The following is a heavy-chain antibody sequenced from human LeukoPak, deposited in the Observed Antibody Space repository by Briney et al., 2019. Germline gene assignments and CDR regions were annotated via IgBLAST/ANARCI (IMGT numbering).Heavy chain of an antibody. CDR3: ARDRSCSSTSCYGDWFDP. Sequence: GASVEVSCKASGFTFSTYYMHWVRQAPGQGLEWMGIVSPSGGNTRYAQKFQGRLTMTRDTSTSTVYMELSSLRSDDTAMYYCARDRSCSSTSCYGDWFDPWGQGTQVIVSS. D-gene: IGHD2-2*01. V-gene: IGHV1-46*01. CDR1: GFTFSTYY. J-gene: IGHJ5*02. CDR2: VSPSGGNT.